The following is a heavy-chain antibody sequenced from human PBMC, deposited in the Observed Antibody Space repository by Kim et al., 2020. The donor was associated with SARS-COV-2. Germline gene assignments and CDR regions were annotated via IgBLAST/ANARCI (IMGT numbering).Heavy chain of an antibody. CDR2: IYPGDSDT. J-gene: IGHJ4*02. CDR1: GYSFTSYW. Sequence: GESLKISCKGSGYSFTSYWIGWVRQMPGKGLEWMGIIYPGDSDTRYSPSFQGQVTISADKSISTAYLQWSSLKASDTAMYYCVRGDYDILTGYLFDYWGQGTLVTVSS. CDR3: VRGDYDILTGYLFDY. D-gene: IGHD3-9*01. V-gene: IGHV5-51*01.